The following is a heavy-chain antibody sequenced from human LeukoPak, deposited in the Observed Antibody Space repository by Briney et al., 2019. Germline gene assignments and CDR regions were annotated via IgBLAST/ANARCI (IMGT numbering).Heavy chain of an antibody. J-gene: IGHJ6*03. Sequence: GGSLRLSCAASGFTFSSYWMSWVRQAPGKGLEWVANIKQDGSEKYYVDSVKGRFTISRDNAKNSLYLQINSLRAEDTAVYYCAKNGDRGAFCSGGTCYPYYYYYMDVWGKGTTVTISS. D-gene: IGHD2-15*01. V-gene: IGHV3-7*03. CDR3: AKNGDRGAFCSGGTCYPYYYYYMDV. CDR2: IKQDGSEK. CDR1: GFTFSSYW.